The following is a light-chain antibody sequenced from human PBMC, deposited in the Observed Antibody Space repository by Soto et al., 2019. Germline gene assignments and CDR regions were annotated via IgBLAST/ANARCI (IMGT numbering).Light chain of an antibody. J-gene: IGKJ1*01. V-gene: IGKV3-11*01. CDR2: ETS. CDR3: QQNSVPPT. CDR1: QSISRA. Sequence: EIVLTQAPATLSLSPGDRATRSCRASQSISRAFVWYQQKPGQAPRLLIYETSNRGTGTPTSFSGGGSGTDFPLTSSSLEPEDFAFYYYQQNSVPPTFGQGTRVEIK.